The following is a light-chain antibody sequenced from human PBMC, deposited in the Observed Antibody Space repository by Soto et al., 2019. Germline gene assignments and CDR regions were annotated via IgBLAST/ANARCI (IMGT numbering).Light chain of an antibody. Sequence: DIQMTQSPSAMYASVGDRVTITCRASQDISNFLAWFQQKPGKVPQRLIYAASTLQSGVPSRFSGSGSGTDFTLTISSLQPEDFATYYCLQDYSYPRTFGQGTKVDIK. CDR1: QDISNF. J-gene: IGKJ1*01. CDR2: AAS. V-gene: IGKV1-17*03. CDR3: LQDYSYPRT.